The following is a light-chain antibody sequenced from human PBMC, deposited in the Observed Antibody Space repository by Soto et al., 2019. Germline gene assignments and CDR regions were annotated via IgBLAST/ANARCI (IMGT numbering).Light chain of an antibody. V-gene: IGKV1-5*03. Sequence: DIQMSQYPSTLCGSVGDRVTMTCRASQTTSSRLAWYQQKPGKATKLPIYKESNLKSGDHSRFSGRGTGKEFTLTITSLQPDDFATYYCQHYNSYSEPFGQGATVDIK. J-gene: IGKJ1*01. CDR1: QTTSSR. CDR3: QHYNSYSEP. CDR2: KES.